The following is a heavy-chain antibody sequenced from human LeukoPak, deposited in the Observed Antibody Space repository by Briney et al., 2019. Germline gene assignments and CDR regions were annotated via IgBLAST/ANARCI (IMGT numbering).Heavy chain of an antibody. CDR3: AKSDAGTHNWFDP. Sequence: GGSLRLSCAVSGFTVSSYGMHWVRQAPGKGLEWVAYLGFDGNNKYYAESVKGRFTISRDNSKNTLYLQMNSLRAEDTAVYYCAKSDAGTHNWFDPWGQGTLVTVSS. J-gene: IGHJ5*02. CDR1: GFTVSSYG. V-gene: IGHV3-30*02. CDR2: LGFDGNNK. D-gene: IGHD1-7*01.